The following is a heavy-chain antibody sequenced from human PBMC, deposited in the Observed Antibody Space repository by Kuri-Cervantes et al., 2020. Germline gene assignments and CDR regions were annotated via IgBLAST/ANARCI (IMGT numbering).Heavy chain of an antibody. CDR3: ARDTPPLEMATTDYYYGMDV. J-gene: IGHJ6*02. V-gene: IGHV1-69*13. CDR1: GGTFSSYA. D-gene: IGHD5-24*01. Sequence: SVKVSCKASGGTFSSYAISWVRQAPGQGLEWMGGIIPIFGTANYAQKFQGRVTITADESTGTAYMELSSLRSEDTAVYYCARDTPPLEMATTDYYYGMDVWGQGTTVTVSS. CDR2: IIPIFGTA.